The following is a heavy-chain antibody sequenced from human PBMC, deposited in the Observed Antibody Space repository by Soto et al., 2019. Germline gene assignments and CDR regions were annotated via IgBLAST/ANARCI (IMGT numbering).Heavy chain of an antibody. Sequence: PGGSLRLSCAASGFTFSSYSMNWVRQAPGKGLEWVSYISSSSSTIYYADSVKGRFTISRDNAKNSLYLQMNSLRAEDTAVYYCARGGRHYYYYMDVWGKGTTVTVYS. V-gene: IGHV3-48*01. CDR1: GFTFSSYS. CDR2: ISSSSSTI. D-gene: IGHD6-25*01. CDR3: ARGGRHYYYYMDV. J-gene: IGHJ6*03.